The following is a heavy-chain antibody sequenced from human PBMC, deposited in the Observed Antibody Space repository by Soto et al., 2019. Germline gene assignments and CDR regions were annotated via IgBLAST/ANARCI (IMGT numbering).Heavy chain of an antibody. V-gene: IGHV1-69*01. CDR1: GGTFRNHD. D-gene: IGHD2-15*01. Sequence: QVQLVQSGAEVKKPGSSVKISCKASGGTFRNHDISWLSQAPGQGLEWIGGFTPKFGTANYAPKFQGRVSITEDESTTTSSVALSNLRPEDTAVYFCARGVVSRFEFWYIDLCGLGTLITVSS. J-gene: IGHJ2*01. CDR2: FTPKFGTA. CDR3: ARGVVSRFEFWYIDL.